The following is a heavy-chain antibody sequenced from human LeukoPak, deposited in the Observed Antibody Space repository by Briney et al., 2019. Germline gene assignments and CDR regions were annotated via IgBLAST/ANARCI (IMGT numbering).Heavy chain of an antibody. CDR2: IWYDGSNK. Sequence: HPGRSLRLSCAASGFTFSSYGMRWVRQAPGKGLEWVAVIWYDGSNKYYADSVKGRFTISRDNSKNTLYLQMNSLRAEDTAVYYCARGGYGHLDYWGQGTLVTVSS. V-gene: IGHV3-33*01. CDR1: GFTFSSYG. D-gene: IGHD3-16*01. CDR3: ARGGYGHLDY. J-gene: IGHJ4*02.